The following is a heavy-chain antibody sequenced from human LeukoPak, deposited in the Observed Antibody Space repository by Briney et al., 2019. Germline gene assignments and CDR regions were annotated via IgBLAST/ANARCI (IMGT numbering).Heavy chain of an antibody. CDR1: GYTFTGYY. CDR2: INPNSGGT. CDR3: ARAIIQKWFGELFAVKHYYYGMDV. J-gene: IGHJ6*02. Sequence: ASVKVSCKASGYTFTGYYMHWVRQAPGQGLEWMGWINPNSGGTNYAQKFQGRVTMTRDTSISTAYMELSRLRSDDTAVYYCARAIIQKWFGELFAVKHYYYGMDVWGQGTTVTVPS. D-gene: IGHD3-10*01. V-gene: IGHV1-2*02.